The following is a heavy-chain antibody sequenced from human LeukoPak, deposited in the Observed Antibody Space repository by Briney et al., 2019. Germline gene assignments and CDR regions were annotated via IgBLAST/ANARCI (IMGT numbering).Heavy chain of an antibody. CDR2: ISGSGGST. V-gene: IGHV3-23*01. CDR3: TRASGSYSNFDY. CDR1: GFTFSSYA. Sequence: GGSLRLSCAASGFTFSSYAMSWVRQAPGKGLEWVSAISGSGGSTYYADSVRGRFTISRDNSKTTLDLQMNSLRTEDTAIYYCTRASGSYSNFDYWGQGTLVTVSS. D-gene: IGHD1-26*01. J-gene: IGHJ4*02.